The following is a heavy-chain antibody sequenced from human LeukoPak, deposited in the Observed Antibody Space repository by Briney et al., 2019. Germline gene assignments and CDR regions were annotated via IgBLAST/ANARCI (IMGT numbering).Heavy chain of an antibody. V-gene: IGHV3-11*01. CDR1: GSGFTFSDYY. D-gene: IGHD5-24*01. CDR2: ISGSGSII. CDR3: SGGRAQLWLNYYYFYMGI. J-gene: IGHJ6*03. Sequence: GGSLRLSCAASGSGFTFSDYYMSWIRQAPGMGLEWVAYISGSGSIIYDADSVKGRFSISRDNAKNSLYLQMNSLRAEDTAVYYWSGGRAQLWLNYYYFYMGIWGRGTTVTVSS.